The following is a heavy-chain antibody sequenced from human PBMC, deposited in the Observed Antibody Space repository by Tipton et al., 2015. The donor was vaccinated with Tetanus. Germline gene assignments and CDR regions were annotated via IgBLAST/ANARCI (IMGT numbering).Heavy chain of an antibody. Sequence: TLSLTCAVYNGSLFGYYWSWIRQPPGKGLEWIGEINHSGSTNYNPSLKTGVTISIDTSRNQMSLKLSSLTAADTAVYYCASMRRGGREAGAHDWGQGTLVTVSS. J-gene: IGHJ4*02. CDR1: NGSLFGYY. CDR2: INHSGST. CDR3: ASMRRGGREAGAHD. V-gene: IGHV4-34*01. D-gene: IGHD6-19*01.